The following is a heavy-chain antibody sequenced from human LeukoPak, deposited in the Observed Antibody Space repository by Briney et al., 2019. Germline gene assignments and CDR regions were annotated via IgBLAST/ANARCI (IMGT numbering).Heavy chain of an antibody. CDR2: ISRSGGST. V-gene: IGHV3-23*01. CDR1: AFTFSSYA. J-gene: IGHJ1*01. Sequence: GGSLRLSCAASAFTFSSYAMSWVRQAPGKGLEWVSAISRSGGSTYYADSVKGRFTISRDNSKNTLYLQMNSLRAEDTAVYYCAKAPVPNQWRMGYFQHWGQGTLVTVSS. D-gene: IGHD2-8*02. CDR3: AKAPVPNQWRMGYFQH.